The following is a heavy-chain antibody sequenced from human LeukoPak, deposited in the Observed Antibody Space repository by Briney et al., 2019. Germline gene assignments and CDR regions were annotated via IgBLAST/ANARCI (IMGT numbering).Heavy chain of an antibody. CDR3: AKDGGYYETEGGYFDY. Sequence: GGSLRLSCAASGFIVSSNYMSWVRQAPGKGLEWVSVIYSGGGTYYADSVKGRFTISRDNSKNTLYLQMNSLRAEDTAVYYCAKDGGYYETEGGYFDYWGQGTLVTVSS. CDR1: GFIVSSNY. J-gene: IGHJ4*02. CDR2: IYSGGGT. D-gene: IGHD3-22*01. V-gene: IGHV3-53*01.